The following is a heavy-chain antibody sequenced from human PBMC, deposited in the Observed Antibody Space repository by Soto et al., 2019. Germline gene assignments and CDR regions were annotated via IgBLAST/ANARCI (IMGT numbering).Heavy chain of an antibody. CDR2: ISAYNGNT. D-gene: IGHD3-22*01. CDR1: GDTFTTYV. CDR3: ARIGGYGYYFDY. Sequence: ASVKASCKSSGDTFTTYVISWVRQAPGQGLEWMGWISAYNGNTNYAQKLQGRVTMTTDTSTSTAYMELRSLRSDDTAVYYCARIGGYGYYFDYWGQGTLVTVSS. J-gene: IGHJ4*02. V-gene: IGHV1-18*01.